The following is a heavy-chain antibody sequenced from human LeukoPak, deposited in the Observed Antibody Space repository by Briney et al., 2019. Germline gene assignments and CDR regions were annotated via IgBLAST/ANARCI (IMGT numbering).Heavy chain of an antibody. CDR3: ARAGLGAFDI. D-gene: IGHD3-10*01. CDR1: GFTVSSNY. CDR2: ISWNSGGI. V-gene: IGHV3-20*01. Sequence: TGGSLRLSCAASGFTVSSNYMSWVRQAPGKGLEWVSGISWNSGGIGYADSVKGRFTVSRDNAKNSLYLQMNSLRAEDTALYHCARAGLGAFDIWGQGTMVTVSS. J-gene: IGHJ3*02.